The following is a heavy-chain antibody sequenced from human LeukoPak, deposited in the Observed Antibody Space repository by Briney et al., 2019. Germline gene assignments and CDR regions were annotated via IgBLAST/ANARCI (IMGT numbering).Heavy chain of an antibody. Sequence: SETLSLTCTVSGGSISSYYWSWIRQPPGKGLEWIGYIYYSGSTNYNPSLKSRVTISVDTSKNQFSLKLSSVTAADTAVYYCARGPAYYYDSSGYYDYWGQGTLVTVSS. V-gene: IGHV4-59*01. D-gene: IGHD3-22*01. J-gene: IGHJ4*02. CDR1: GGSISSYY. CDR3: ARGPAYYYDSSGYYDY. CDR2: IYYSGST.